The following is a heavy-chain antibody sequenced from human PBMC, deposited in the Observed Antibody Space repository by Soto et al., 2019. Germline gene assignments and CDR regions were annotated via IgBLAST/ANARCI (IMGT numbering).Heavy chain of an antibody. CDR1: GVTFSSYA. Sequence: PGRSLRLSCAASGVTFSSYAMSWVRQAPGKGLEWVSAISGSGGSTYYADSVKGRFTISRDNSKNTLYLQMNSLRAEDTAVYYCASSNRSPIVVPADNFDYSGKGTLVTVSS. D-gene: IGHD2-2*01. V-gene: IGHV3-23*01. CDR3: ASSNRSPIVVPADNFDY. CDR2: ISGSGGST. J-gene: IGHJ4*02.